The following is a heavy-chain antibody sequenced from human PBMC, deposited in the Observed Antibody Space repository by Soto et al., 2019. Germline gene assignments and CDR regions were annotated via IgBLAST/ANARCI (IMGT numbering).Heavy chain of an antibody. V-gene: IGHV3-48*03. CDR3: ARVGTVPNSKGAPKFDY. CDR1: GFTFSSYE. CDR2: ISSSGSTI. D-gene: IGHD1-1*01. J-gene: IGHJ4*02. Sequence: LRLSCAASGFTFSSYEMNWVRQAPGKGLEWVSYISSSGSTIYYADSVKGRFTISRDNAKNSLYLQMNSLRAEDTAVYYCARVGTVPNSKGAPKFDYWGQGTLVTVSS.